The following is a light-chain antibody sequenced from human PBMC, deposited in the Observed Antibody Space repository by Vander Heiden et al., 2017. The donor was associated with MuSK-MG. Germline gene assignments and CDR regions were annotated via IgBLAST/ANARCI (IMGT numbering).Light chain of an antibody. J-gene: IGKJ4*01. CDR3: QQDDNFFIT. Sequence: DIQMTQSPSSLTASVGDRVIITCQASQHISDYLNWYQQKPGKAPELLIYDASKLDAGVPSRFSGSGYGTDFSFTISSLQPEDVATYYCQQDDNFFITFGRGTKV. CDR2: DAS. CDR1: QHISDY. V-gene: IGKV1-33*01.